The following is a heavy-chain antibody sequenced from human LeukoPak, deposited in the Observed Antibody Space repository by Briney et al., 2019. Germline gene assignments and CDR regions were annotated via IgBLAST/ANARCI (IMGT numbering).Heavy chain of an antibody. V-gene: IGHV4-34*01. CDR2: INHRGST. Sequence: SETLSLTCAVYGGSFSGYYWSWIRQPPGKGLEWIGEINHRGSTNYNPSLKSRVTASLDKSKNQFSLKLSSVTAADTAVYYCARRAGYSSSWYEAFGMDVWGQGTTVTVSS. D-gene: IGHD6-13*01. CDR3: ARRAGYSSSWYEAFGMDV. J-gene: IGHJ6*02. CDR1: GGSFSGYY.